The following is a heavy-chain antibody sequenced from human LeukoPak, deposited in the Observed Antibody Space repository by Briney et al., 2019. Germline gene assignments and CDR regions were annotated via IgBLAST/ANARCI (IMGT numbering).Heavy chain of an antibody. CDR3: ARSTGSTMFIDY. CDR2: IYYSGNT. J-gene: IGHJ4*02. Sequence: SETLSLTCTVSGGSISPYYWSWIRQPPGKGLEWLGYIYYSGNTEYKPSLKSRVAMSVDTSKNQFSLRLSSVTAADTAVYYCARSTGSTMFIDYWGQGTLVAVSS. V-gene: IGHV4-59*01. D-gene: IGHD3-10*02. CDR1: GGSISPYY.